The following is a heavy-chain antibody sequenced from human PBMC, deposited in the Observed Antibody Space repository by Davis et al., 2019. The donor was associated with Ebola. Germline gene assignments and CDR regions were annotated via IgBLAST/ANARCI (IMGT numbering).Heavy chain of an antibody. Sequence: GESLKISCAASGFTFSSYAMSWVRQAPGKGLEWVSAISGSGGSTYYADSVKGRFTISRDNSKNTLYLQMNSLRAEDTAVYYCAKDRGDGYNYYDYWGQGTLVTVSS. D-gene: IGHD5-24*01. CDR3: AKDRGDGYNYYDY. CDR2: ISGSGGST. V-gene: IGHV3-23*01. CDR1: GFTFSSYA. J-gene: IGHJ4*02.